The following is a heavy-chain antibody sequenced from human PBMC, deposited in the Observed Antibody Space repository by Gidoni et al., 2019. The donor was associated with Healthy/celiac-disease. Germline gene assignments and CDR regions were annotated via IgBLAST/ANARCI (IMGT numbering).Heavy chain of an antibody. D-gene: IGHD3-10*01. CDR3: ARTPDYYYGSGSYRDY. Sequence: QVQLVQSGAEVKKPGSSVKVSCKASVGTFSSYAISWVRQAPGQGLEWMGGIIPICGKENYAQKFQGRVTITADKSTSKAYMELSSLRSEDTAVYYCARTPDYYYGSGSYRDYWGQGTLVTVSS. V-gene: IGHV1-69*06. J-gene: IGHJ4*02. CDR1: VGTFSSYA. CDR2: IIPICGKE.